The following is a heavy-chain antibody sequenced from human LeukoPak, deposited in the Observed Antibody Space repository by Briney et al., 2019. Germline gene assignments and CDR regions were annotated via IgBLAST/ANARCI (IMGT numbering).Heavy chain of an antibody. CDR2: INFDGSTT. J-gene: IGHJ4*02. CDR3: AKDDRFNYYDSSGYSPFDY. CDR1: GFTFSSHW. V-gene: IGHV3-74*01. D-gene: IGHD3-22*01. Sequence: PGGSLRLSCAASGFTFSSHWMHWVRLVPGKGPVWLSRINFDGSTTGYADSVKGRFTVSRDNAKNTLYLQMNSLRAEDTAVYYCAKDDRFNYYDSSGYSPFDYWGQGTLVTVSS.